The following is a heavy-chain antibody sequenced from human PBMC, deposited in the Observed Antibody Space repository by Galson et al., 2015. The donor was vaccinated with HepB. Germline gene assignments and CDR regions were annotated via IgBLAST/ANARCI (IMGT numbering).Heavy chain of an antibody. Sequence: SVKVSCKASGYTFTGYYMHWVRQAPGQGLEWMGWINPNSGGTNYAQKFQGRVTMTRDTSISTAYMELSRLRSDDTAVYYCARERQQLRQPSSAAAYPYWGQGTLVTVSS. J-gene: IGHJ4*02. CDR3: ARERQQLRQPSSAAAYPY. V-gene: IGHV1-2*02. CDR1: GYTFTGYY. D-gene: IGHD6-13*01. CDR2: INPNSGGT.